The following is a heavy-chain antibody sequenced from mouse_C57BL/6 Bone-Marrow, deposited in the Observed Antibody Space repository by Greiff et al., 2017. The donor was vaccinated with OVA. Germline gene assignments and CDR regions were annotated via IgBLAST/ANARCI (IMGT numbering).Heavy chain of an antibody. CDR3: ARDGYYVGFAY. CDR2: IDPSDSYP. CDR1: GYTFTSYW. D-gene: IGHD2-3*01. J-gene: IGHJ3*01. Sequence: QVQLQQPGAELVKPGASVKLSCKASGYTFTSYWMQWVKQRPGQGLEWIGEIDPSDSYPNYNQKFKGTATLTVDTSSSTAYMQLSSLTSEDSAIYYCARDGYYVGFAYWGQGTLVTVSA. V-gene: IGHV1-50*01.